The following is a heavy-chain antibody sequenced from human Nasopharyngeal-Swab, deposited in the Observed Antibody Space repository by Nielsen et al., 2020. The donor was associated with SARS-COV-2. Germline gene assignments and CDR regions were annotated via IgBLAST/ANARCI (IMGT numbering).Heavy chain of an antibody. CDR2: IYYSGST. Sequence: WIRQPPGKGLEGRGYIYYSGSTNYNPSLKSRVTISVDTSKNQFSLKLSSVTAADTAVYYCARGGGYSYGYWDYWGQGTLVTVSS. V-gene: IGHV4-59*13. CDR3: ARGGGYSYGYWDY. D-gene: IGHD5-18*01. J-gene: IGHJ4*02.